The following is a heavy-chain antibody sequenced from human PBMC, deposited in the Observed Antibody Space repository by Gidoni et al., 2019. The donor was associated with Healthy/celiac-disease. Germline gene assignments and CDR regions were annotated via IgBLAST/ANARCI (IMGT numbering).Heavy chain of an antibody. CDR1: GFTFRRYS. CDR3: ARELTYYYDSSGYYLQGAFDI. J-gene: IGHJ3*02. Sequence: EVQLVESGGGLVKPGGSLRLSCAASGFTFRRYSMSWVRQAPGKGLEWVSSISSSSSYIYYADSVKGRFTISRDNAKNSLYLQMNSLRAEDTAVYYCARELTYYYDSSGYYLQGAFDIWGQGTMVTVSS. CDR2: ISSSSSYI. D-gene: IGHD3-22*01. V-gene: IGHV3-21*01.